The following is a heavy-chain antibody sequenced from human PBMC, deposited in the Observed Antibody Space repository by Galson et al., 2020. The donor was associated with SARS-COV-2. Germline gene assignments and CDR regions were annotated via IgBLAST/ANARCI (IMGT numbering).Heavy chain of an antibody. J-gene: IGHJ4*02. Sequence: SETLSLTCVISGDSVSSTNAAWNWIRQSPSRGLEWLGRTYYRSKWYNDYAVSVKSRITINPDTSKNQFSLQLNSVTPEDTALYYCARAERVSGWFSFYYWGQGTLVTVSS. V-gene: IGHV6-1*01. D-gene: IGHD6-19*01. CDR1: GDSVSSTNAA. CDR2: TYYRSKWYN. CDR3: ARAERVSGWFSFYY.